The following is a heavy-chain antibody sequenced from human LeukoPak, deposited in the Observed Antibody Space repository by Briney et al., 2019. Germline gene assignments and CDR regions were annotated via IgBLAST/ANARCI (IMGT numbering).Heavy chain of an antibody. Sequence: SETLSLTCTVSGGSISSGDYYWSWIRQPPGKGLEWIGYIYYSGSTYYNPSLKSRVTISVDTSKNQFSLKLSSVTAAGTAVYYCARVGIDNWFDPWGQGTLVTVSS. CDR1: GGSISSGDYY. CDR2: IYYSGST. D-gene: IGHD7-27*01. J-gene: IGHJ5*02. CDR3: ARVGIDNWFDP. V-gene: IGHV4-30-4*01.